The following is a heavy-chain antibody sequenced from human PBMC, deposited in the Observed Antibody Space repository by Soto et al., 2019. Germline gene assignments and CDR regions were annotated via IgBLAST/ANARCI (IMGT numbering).Heavy chain of an antibody. CDR3: ARDRLANWFDP. V-gene: IGHV4-59*01. Sequence: SETLSLTCTVSGGSISTYYWSWIRQPPGKGLEWIGYIYYSGSTNYNPSLKSRVTISLDTSKNQFSLKLSSVTAADTAVYYCARDRLANWFDPWGQGTLVTVSS. CDR2: IYYSGST. CDR1: GGSISTYY. J-gene: IGHJ5*02. D-gene: IGHD3-9*01.